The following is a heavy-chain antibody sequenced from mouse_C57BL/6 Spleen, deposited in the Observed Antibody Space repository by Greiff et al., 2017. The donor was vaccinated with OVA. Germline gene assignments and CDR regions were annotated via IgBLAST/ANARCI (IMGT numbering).Heavy chain of an antibody. V-gene: IGHV1-61*01. D-gene: IGHD2-4*01. Sequence: VQLQQPGAELVRPGSSVKLSCKASGYTFTSYWMDWVKQRPGQGLEWIGNIYPSDSETHYNQKFKDKATLTVDKSSSTAYMQLSSLTSEDSAVYDCARNDYGIDYWGQGTTLTVSS. CDR2: IYPSDSET. CDR1: GYTFTSYW. CDR3: ARNDYGIDY. J-gene: IGHJ2*01.